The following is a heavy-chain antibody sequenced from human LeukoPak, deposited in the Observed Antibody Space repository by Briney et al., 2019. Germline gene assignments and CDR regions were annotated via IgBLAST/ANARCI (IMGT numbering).Heavy chain of an antibody. CDR3: ARDLRLLWFGQRYMDV. J-gene: IGHJ6*03. D-gene: IGHD3-10*01. CDR2: INHSGST. V-gene: IGHV4-34*01. CDR1: GGSFSGYY. Sequence: SETLSLTCAVYGGSFSGYYWSWIRKPPGQGLEWIGEINHSGSTNYNPSLKSRVTISVDTSKNQFSLKLSSVTAADTAVYYCARDLRLLWFGQRYMDVWGKGTTVTVSS.